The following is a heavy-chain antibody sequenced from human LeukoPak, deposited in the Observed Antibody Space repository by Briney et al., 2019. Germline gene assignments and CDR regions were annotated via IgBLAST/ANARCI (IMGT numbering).Heavy chain of an antibody. CDR1: GGSVNNHF. V-gene: IGHV4-4*07. Sequence: PSETLSLTCTVSGGSVNNHFWSWIRQPAGKGLQWIGRVYSSGSTNYNPSLKSRVTMSVDTSNNQFSLKLTSVTAADTAVYYCARDSSGYYYFDYWGQGTLVTVSS. CDR3: ARDSSGYYYFDY. D-gene: IGHD3-22*01. J-gene: IGHJ4*02. CDR2: VYSSGST.